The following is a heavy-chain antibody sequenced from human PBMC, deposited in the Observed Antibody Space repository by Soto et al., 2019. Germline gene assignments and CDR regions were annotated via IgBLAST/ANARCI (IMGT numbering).Heavy chain of an antibody. D-gene: IGHD2-15*01. CDR1: GYTFTRYT. Sequence: ASVKVSCKASGYTFTRYTMNWVRQAPGQRLEWMGWINPDNGNTKSSQKFQDRVLITRDTSASTAYMDLSSLRSEDTAVYYCARGIATGQRDPWGQGTLVTVSS. V-gene: IGHV1-3*01. CDR2: INPDNGNT. J-gene: IGHJ5*02. CDR3: ARGIATGQRDP.